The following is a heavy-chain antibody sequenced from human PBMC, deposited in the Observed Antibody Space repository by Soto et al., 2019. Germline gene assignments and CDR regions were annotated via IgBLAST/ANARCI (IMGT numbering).Heavy chain of an antibody. CDR2: AYYTGGT. D-gene: IGHD1-1*01. V-gene: IGHV4-61*08. J-gene: IGHJ6*02. CDR3: ARSRNLDV. CDR1: GGSVSGGGYY. Sequence: PSETLSLTCTVCGGSVSGGGYYWSWIRQHPGKGLEWIGEAYYTGGTNYNPSLKSRVTISVDRSRNQLSLKLTSVSAADTAVYYCARSRNLDVWGPGTTVTVSS.